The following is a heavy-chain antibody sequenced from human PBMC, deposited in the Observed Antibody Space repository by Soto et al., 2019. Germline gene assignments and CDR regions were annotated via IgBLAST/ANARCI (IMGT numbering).Heavy chain of an antibody. Sequence: GGSLRLSCAASGFTFSDYYMSLIRHAPGKGLEWVSYISSSSSFTNYAESVKGRFTISRDNGKNSLYLQLSSLRAEDTAVYYCTRQGCTSTSCFSQLDSWGQGTLVTV. CDR2: ISSSSSFT. V-gene: IGHV3-11*06. J-gene: IGHJ4*02. CDR1: GFTFSDYY. CDR3: TRQGCTSTSCFSQLDS. D-gene: IGHD2-2*01.